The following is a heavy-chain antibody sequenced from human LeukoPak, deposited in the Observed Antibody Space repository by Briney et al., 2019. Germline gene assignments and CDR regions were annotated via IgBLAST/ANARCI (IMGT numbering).Heavy chain of an antibody. D-gene: IGHD1-26*01. CDR3: ARGGAPGY. Sequence: PSETLSLTCTVSGGSISTYYWSWIRQPPGKGLEWIGYIFHSGSTNYNPSLKSRVTISIDTSKNQFSLKVSSVTAADTAVYYCARGGAPGYWGQGTLVIVSS. V-gene: IGHV4-59*01. CDR1: GGSISTYY. J-gene: IGHJ4*02. CDR2: IFHSGST.